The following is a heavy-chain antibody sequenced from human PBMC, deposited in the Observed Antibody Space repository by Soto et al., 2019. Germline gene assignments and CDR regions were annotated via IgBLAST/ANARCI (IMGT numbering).Heavy chain of an antibody. CDR1: GYSFTTYG. CDR3: ATSGGYSYGYYDY. J-gene: IGHJ4*02. Sequence: GASVKVSCKASGYSFTTYGISWVRQAPGQGLERKGWISAYNGNTKYAQKLQGRVTMTTDTSTSTAYMELRSLRSDDTAVYFCATSGGYSYGYYDYWGQGTLVTVSS. V-gene: IGHV1-18*01. D-gene: IGHD5-18*01. CDR2: ISAYNGNT.